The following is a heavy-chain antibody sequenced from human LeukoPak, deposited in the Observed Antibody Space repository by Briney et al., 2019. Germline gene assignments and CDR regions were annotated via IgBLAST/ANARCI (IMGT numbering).Heavy chain of an antibody. CDR2: INPNSGGT. V-gene: IGHV1-2*02. J-gene: IGHJ4*02. D-gene: IGHD2-2*01. Sequence: ASVKVSCKASGYTFTGYYMHWVRQAPGQGLEWMGWINPNSGGTNYAQKFQGRVTMTRDTSIGTAYMELSRLRSDDTAVYYCARGAHIVVVPAAQLDYWGQGTLVTVSS. CDR3: ARGAHIVVVPAAQLDY. CDR1: GYTFTGYY.